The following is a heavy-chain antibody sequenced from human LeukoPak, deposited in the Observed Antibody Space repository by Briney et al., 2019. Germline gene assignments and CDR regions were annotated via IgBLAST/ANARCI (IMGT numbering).Heavy chain of an antibody. CDR2: IYYSGST. Sequence: SQTLSLTCTVSGGSISSSSYYWGWIRQPPGKGLEWIGSIYYSGSTYYNPSLKSRVTISVDTSKNQFSLKLSSVTAADTAVYYCARRLLSDYSNYYYYMDVWGKGTTVTVSS. CDR3: ARRLLSDYSNYYYYMDV. V-gene: IGHV4-39*01. D-gene: IGHD4-11*01. CDR1: GGSISSSSYY. J-gene: IGHJ6*03.